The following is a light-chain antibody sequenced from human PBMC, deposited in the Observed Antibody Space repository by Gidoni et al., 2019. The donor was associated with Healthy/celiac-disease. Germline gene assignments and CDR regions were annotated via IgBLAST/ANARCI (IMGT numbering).Light chain of an antibody. CDR2: AAS. V-gene: IGKV1-39*01. CDR1: QSISSY. J-gene: IGKJ1*01. CDR3: QQSYSTAWT. Sequence: RVTITCRASQSISSYLNWYQQKPGKAPKLLIYAASSLQSGVPSRFSGSGSGTDFTLTISSLQPEDFATYYCQQSYSTAWTFGQGTKVEIK.